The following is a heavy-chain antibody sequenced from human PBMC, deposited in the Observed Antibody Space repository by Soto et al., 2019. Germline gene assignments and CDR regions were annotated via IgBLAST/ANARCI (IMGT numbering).Heavy chain of an antibody. J-gene: IGHJ4*02. CDR2: VLQTGSST. D-gene: IGHD4-17*01. Sequence: HLGGSLRLSCAASGFTFSTYTMSWVRQPPGKGLEWVSAVLQTGSSTFYADSVKGRFTISRDNSKNTLYLQMNNLRAEDTAVYYCAKDFTPDGYWDFDYWGQGTLVTVSS. CDR1: GFTFSTYT. V-gene: IGHV3-23*01. CDR3: AKDFTPDGYWDFDY.